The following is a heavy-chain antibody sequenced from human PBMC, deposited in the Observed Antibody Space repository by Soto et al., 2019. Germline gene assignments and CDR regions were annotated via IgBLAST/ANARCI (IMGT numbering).Heavy chain of an antibody. V-gene: IGHV3-21*01. J-gene: IGHJ3*01. CDR2: INPSSSHI. CDR1: GFTFSTYH. D-gene: IGHD2-15*01. CDR3: ARGYCGGGGCYLRRDAIDV. Sequence: EVKLVESGGGLVMPGGSLRLSCAASGFTFSTYHMNWVRQAPGKGLEWVSSINPSSSHIYYADSVRGRFTISRDNSKNSMDLQMNSLRTEDAAVYYCARGYCGGGGCYLRRDAIDVWGQGTMVTVSS.